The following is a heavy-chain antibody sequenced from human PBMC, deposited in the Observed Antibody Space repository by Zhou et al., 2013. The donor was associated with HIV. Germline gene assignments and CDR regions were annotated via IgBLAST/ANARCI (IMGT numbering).Heavy chain of an antibody. J-gene: IGHJ6*03. D-gene: IGHD2-2*02. CDR3: ARDRDCSNTRCHTHYYYYMDV. CDR2: IIPIFGTA. Sequence: QVQLVQSGAEVKKPGSSVKVSCKASGGTFSSYAISWVRQAPGQGLEWMGRIIPIFGTANYAQKFQGRVTITADESTSTAYMELSSLTSEDTAVYYCARDRDCSNTRCHTHYYYYMDVWGKGPTVTVTS. V-gene: IGHV1-69*15. CDR1: GGTFSSYA.